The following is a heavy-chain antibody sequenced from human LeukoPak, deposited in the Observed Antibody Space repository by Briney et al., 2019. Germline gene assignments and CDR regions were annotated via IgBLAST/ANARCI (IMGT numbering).Heavy chain of an antibody. Sequence: GGSLRLSCAASGFTFSSYGMHWVRQAPGKWLEWVAVISYDGSNKYYADSVKGRFTISRDNSKNTLYLQMNSLRAEDTAVYYCAKCGYSYDTFDYWGQGTLVTVSS. D-gene: IGHD5-18*01. V-gene: IGHV3-30*18. CDR3: AKCGYSYDTFDY. CDR1: GFTFSSYG. J-gene: IGHJ4*02. CDR2: ISYDGSNK.